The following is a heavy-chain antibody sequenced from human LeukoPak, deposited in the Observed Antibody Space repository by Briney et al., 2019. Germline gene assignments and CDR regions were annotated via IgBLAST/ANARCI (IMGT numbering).Heavy chain of an antibody. CDR2: IAYHGNNK. CDR1: GFIYSSSS. V-gene: IGHV3-30*02. Sequence: GGSVRLSCASCGFIYSSSSMHWVRQGRAKELGGVGYIAYHGNNKYYADSVKGRFTISRGNSKRTLYLQMNSLRADDTAVYYCAKDGSWSCTDWGQGALVTV. J-gene: IGHJ4*02. D-gene: IGHD2-8*02. CDR3: AKDGSWSCTD.